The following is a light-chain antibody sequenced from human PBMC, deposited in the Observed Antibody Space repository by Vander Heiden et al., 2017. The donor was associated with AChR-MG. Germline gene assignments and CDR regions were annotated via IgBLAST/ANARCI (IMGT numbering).Light chain of an antibody. CDR1: QGISSY. CDR2: AAT. CDR3: QQLNSYPIT. J-gene: IGKJ5*01. V-gene: IGKV1-9*01. Sequence: DIQLTQSPSFLSASVGDRVTITCRASQGISSYLAWYQQKPGKAPNLLIYAATTLQSGVPSRFSGSGSGTEFTLTISSLQPEDIASYYCQQLNSYPITFGQGTRLEIK.